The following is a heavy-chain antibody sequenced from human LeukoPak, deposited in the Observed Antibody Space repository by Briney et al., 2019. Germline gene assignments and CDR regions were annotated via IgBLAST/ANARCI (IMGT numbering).Heavy chain of an antibody. CDR1: GFTFSSYW. V-gene: IGHV3-7*01. CDR3: ARKEQWLVLNWFDP. J-gene: IGHJ5*02. Sequence: GGSLRLSCAASGFTFSSYWMSWVRQAPGKGLEWVANIKQDGSEKYCVDSVKGRFTISRDNAKNSLYLQMNSLRAEDTAVHYCARKEQWLVLNWFDPWGQGTLVTVPS. D-gene: IGHD6-19*01. CDR2: IKQDGSEK.